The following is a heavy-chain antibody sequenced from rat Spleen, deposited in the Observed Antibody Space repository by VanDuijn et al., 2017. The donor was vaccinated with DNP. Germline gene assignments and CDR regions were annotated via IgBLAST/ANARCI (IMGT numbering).Heavy chain of an antibody. Sequence: QVQLKESGPGLVRPSQTLSLTCTVAGFSLTNYNVHWVRQPPGKGLEWMGVIWNTGGTRYNSALKSRLTIIKDTSKNQVFLKMNSLKTDDTGTYYCTRDQDYYYDGGYYPTMDAWGQGTSVTVSS. CDR1: GFSLTNYN. CDR3: TRDQDYYYDGGYYPTMDA. D-gene: IGHD1-12*02. V-gene: IGHV2-41*01. J-gene: IGHJ4*01. CDR2: IWNTGGT.